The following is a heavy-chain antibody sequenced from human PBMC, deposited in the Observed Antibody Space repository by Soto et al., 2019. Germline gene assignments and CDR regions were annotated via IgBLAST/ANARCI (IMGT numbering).Heavy chain of an antibody. CDR2: IYYSGST. CDR3: AGSITFVGVVITRDAFES. V-gene: IGHV4-59*01. J-gene: IGHJ3*02. D-gene: IGHD3-3*01. Sequence: SETLSLTCTVSGGSISSYYWSWIRQPPGKGLEWIGYIYYSGSTNYNPSLKSRVTISVDTSKNQFSLKLSSVTAADTAVYYRAGSITFVGVVITRDAFESWGQGTMVPVSS. CDR1: GGSISSYY.